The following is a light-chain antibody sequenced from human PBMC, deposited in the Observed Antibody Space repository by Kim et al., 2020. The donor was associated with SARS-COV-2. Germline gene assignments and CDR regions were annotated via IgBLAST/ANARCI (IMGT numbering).Light chain of an antibody. CDR1: RHSTISI. V-gene: IGKV3-20*01. CDR3: QQYGTSPALT. Sequence: SPGEGPPLSRSAARHSTISIFTWTTKKPGQPPRLLIYGASTRATGIPDRFMGRGSGTDFRLTISRLEPEDFALYYCQQYGTSPALTFGGGTKLEI. CDR2: GAS. J-gene: IGKJ4*01.